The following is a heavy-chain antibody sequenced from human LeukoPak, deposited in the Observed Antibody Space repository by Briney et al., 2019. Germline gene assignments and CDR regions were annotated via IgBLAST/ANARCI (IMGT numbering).Heavy chain of an antibody. D-gene: IGHD6-13*01. CDR3: ARVGYSMGGDYYYYYYMDV. V-gene: IGHV4-4*09. Sequence: SETLSLTCTVSGGSISSYYWSWIRQPPGKGLEWIGYIYTSGSTNYNPSLKSRVTISVDTSKNQFSLKLSPVTAADTAVYYCARVGYSMGGDYYYYYYMDVWGKGTTVTVSS. J-gene: IGHJ6*03. CDR2: IYTSGST. CDR1: GGSISSYY.